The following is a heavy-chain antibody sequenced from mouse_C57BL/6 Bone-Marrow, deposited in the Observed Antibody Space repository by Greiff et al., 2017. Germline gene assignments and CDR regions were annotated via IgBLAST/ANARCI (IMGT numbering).Heavy chain of an antibody. CDR2: SYPGDGDT. V-gene: IGHV1-82*01. Sequence: VKLQESGPELVKPGASVKISCKASGYAFSSSWMNWVKQRPGKGLEWIGRSYPGDGDTNYNGKFKGKATLTADKSSSTAYMQLSSLTSEDSAVYFFACHYYYSNFDYAMDYWGQGTSVTVSS. CDR1: GYAFSSSW. CDR3: ACHYYYSNFDYAMDY. J-gene: IGHJ4*01. D-gene: IGHD2-5*01.